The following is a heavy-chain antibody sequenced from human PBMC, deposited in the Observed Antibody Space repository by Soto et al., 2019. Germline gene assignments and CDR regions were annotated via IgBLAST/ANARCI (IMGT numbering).Heavy chain of an antibody. Sequence: GTLSLTCTVSGASISGFYWSWIRKSSGKGLEWIGRIYATGTTDYNPSLKSRVMMSVDTSKKQFSLKLRSVTAADTAVYYCVRDGTKTLRDWFDPWGQGISVTVSS. CDR2: IYATGTT. D-gene: IGHD1-1*01. CDR3: VRDGTKTLRDWFDP. J-gene: IGHJ5*02. CDR1: GASISGFY. V-gene: IGHV4-4*07.